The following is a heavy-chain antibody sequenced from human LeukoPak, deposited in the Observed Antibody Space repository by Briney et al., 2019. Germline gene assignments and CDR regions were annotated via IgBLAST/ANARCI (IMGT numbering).Heavy chain of an antibody. CDR3: AKDNSGWFDP. J-gene: IGHJ5*02. D-gene: IGHD2/OR15-2a*01. Sequence: GGALRLSCAASGFTFSSYGMHWGRQAPGKGLEWVAVIWYDGSNKYYADSVKGRFTISRDNSKNTLYLQMNSLRAEDTAVYYCAKDNSGWFDPWGQGTLVTVSS. V-gene: IGHV3-33*06. CDR2: IWYDGSNK. CDR1: GFTFSSYG.